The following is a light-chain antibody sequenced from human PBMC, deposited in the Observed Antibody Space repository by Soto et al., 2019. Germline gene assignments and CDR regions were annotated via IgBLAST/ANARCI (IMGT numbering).Light chain of an antibody. V-gene: IGLV2-14*01. J-gene: IGLJ2*01. CDR1: SSDIGSYNY. CDR2: EVS. Sequence: QSALTQPASVSGSPGQSITISCTGTSSDIGSYNYVSWYQQHPGKAPKLIIYEVSNRPSGVSNRFSGSKSGNTASLTISGLQAEDEADYYCSSYASSSTIFAGGTKLTAL. CDR3: SSYASSSTI.